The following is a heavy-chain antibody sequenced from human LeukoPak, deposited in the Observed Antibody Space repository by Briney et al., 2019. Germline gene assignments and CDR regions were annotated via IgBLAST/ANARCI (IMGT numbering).Heavy chain of an antibody. CDR3: ATTWAASGAQYFQH. V-gene: IGHV4-4*02. Sequence: SETLSLTCAVSGGSISSSNWWSWVRQPPGKGLEWIGEIYHSGSTNYNPSLKSRVSISVDTSKNQFSLNLRSVTAADTAVYYCATTWAASGAQYFQHWGQGTLVTVSS. CDR1: GGSISSSNW. D-gene: IGHD2-15*01. J-gene: IGHJ1*01. CDR2: IYHSGST.